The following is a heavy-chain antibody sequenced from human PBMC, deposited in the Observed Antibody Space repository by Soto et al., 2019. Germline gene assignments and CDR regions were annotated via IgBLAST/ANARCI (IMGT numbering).Heavy chain of an antibody. CDR3: ARVGGGITGTTRKDAFDI. J-gene: IGHJ3*02. CDR2: INHSGST. Sequence: SETLSLTCAVYGGSFSGYYWSWIRQPPGKGLEWIGEINHSGSTNYNPSLKSRVTISVDTSKNQFSLKLSSVTAADTAVYYCARVGGGITGTTRKDAFDIWGQGTMVTVSS. V-gene: IGHV4-34*01. CDR1: GGSFSGYY. D-gene: IGHD1-7*01.